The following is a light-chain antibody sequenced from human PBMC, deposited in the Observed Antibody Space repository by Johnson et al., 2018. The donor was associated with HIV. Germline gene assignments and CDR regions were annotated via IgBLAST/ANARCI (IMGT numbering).Light chain of an antibody. J-gene: IGLJ1*01. Sequence: QSVLTQPPSVSAAPGQKVTISCSGSSSNIGNNYVSWYQQLPGTAPKLLIYENNKRPSGIPDRFSDSQSGPSATLAITGLQTGDEAAYYCGTGDTSLGAQYVFGSGTKVTAL. V-gene: IGLV1-51*02. CDR1: SSNIGNNY. CDR3: GTGDTSLGAQYV. CDR2: ENN.